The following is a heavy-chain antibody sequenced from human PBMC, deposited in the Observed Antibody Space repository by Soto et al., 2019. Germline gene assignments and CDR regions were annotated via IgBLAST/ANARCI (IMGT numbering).Heavy chain of an antibody. J-gene: IGHJ4*02. CDR2: ISGSGGST. CDR3: AKDFSLYCSGGSCPNTANDY. D-gene: IGHD2-15*01. CDR1: GFTFSSYA. Sequence: GGSLRLSCAASGFTFSSYAMSWVRQAPGKGLEWVSAISGSGGSTYYADSVKGRFTISRDNSKNTLYLQMNSLRAEDTAVYYCAKDFSLYCSGGSCPNTANDYWGQGTLVTVSS. V-gene: IGHV3-23*01.